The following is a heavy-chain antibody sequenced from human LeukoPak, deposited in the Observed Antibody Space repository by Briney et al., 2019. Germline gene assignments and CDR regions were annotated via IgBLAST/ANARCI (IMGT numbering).Heavy chain of an antibody. CDR2: ISSNTRTI. J-gene: IGHJ5*02. D-gene: IGHD6-19*01. V-gene: IGHV3-48*04. CDR3: ARLWLGSWFDP. Sequence: GGSLRLSCAASGFTFSSYAMSWVRQAPGKGLEWVSYISSNTRTIYYADSMKGRFTISRDNAKNSLYLQMNSLRGEDTAVYYCARLWLGSWFDPWGQGTLVTVSS. CDR1: GFTFSSYA.